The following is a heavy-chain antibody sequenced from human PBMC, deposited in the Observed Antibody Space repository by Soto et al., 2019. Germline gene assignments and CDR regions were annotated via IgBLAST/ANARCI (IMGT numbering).Heavy chain of an antibody. CDR3: ARQVVITSYYFDY. CDR2: VHHSGNT. V-gene: IGHV4-30-2*01. J-gene: IGHJ4*02. D-gene: IGHD3-22*01. Sequence: SLTCAVSGDFMNSADYSWAWIRQPPGKGLEWIGYVHHSGNTYSNPALRSRLTMSVDRSRNQFSLKLTSVTATDTAIYYCARQVVITSYYFDYWGPGTLVTVSS. CDR1: GDFMNSADYS.